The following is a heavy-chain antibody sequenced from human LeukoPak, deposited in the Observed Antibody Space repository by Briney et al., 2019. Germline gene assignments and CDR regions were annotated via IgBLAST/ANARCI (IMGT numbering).Heavy chain of an antibody. V-gene: IGHV4-39*01. Sequence: NTSETLSLTCSVSGGSISGRRYYWGWIRQPPGRGLEWIGSIHYDGATYYNPSLKSRVTMSVDTSKNQVSLKLRSGTAADTVVYYCARQEYYYDSSGSLGAFDIWGQGTMVTVSS. CDR3: ARQEYYYDSSGSLGAFDI. J-gene: IGHJ3*02. D-gene: IGHD3-22*01. CDR2: IHYDGAT. CDR1: GGSISGRRYY.